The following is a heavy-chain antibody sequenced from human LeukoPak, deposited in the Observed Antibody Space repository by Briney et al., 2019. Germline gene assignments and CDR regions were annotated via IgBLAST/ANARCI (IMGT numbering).Heavy chain of an antibody. CDR3: ARAPRITIFGVVIIRFDP. D-gene: IGHD3-3*01. J-gene: IGHJ5*02. CDR2: IYYSGST. Sequence: SQTLSLTCTVSGGSISSGGYYWRWIRQHPGKGLEWIVYIYYSGSTYYNPSLKSRVTISVDTSKNQFSLKLSSVTAADTAVYYCARAPRITIFGVVIIRFDPWGQGTLVTVSS. V-gene: IGHV4-31*03. CDR1: GGSISSGGYY.